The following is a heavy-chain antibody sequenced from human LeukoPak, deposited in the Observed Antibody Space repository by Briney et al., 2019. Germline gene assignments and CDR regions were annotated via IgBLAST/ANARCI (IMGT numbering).Heavy chain of an antibody. CDR2: INHSGST. J-gene: IGHJ5*02. Sequence: SETLSLTCAVYGGSFSGYYWSWIRQPPGKGLEWIGEINHSGSTNYNPSLKSRVTISVDTSKDQFSLKLSSVTGADTAVYYCARGGVTYDFWSGYYQGANWFDPWGQGTLVTVSS. CDR3: ARGGVTYDFWSGYYQGANWFDP. V-gene: IGHV4-34*01. CDR1: GGSFSGYY. D-gene: IGHD3-3*01.